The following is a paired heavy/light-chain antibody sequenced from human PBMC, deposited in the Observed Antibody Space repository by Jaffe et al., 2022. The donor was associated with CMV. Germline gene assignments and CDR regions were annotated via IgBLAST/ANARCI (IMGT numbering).Light chain of an antibody. Sequence: EIVLTQSPGTLSLSPGERATLSCRASQTVSSSYLAWYQQKPGQAPRLLIYGASSRATDIPDRFSGSGSGTDFTLTISRLEPEDFAVYYCQRYGSSSWTFGQGTKVEIK. CDR1: QTVSSSY. CDR3: QRYGSSSWT. V-gene: IGKV3-20*01. CDR2: GAS. J-gene: IGKJ1*01.
Heavy chain of an antibody. V-gene: IGHV3-13*01. CDR2: IASTGDT. J-gene: IGHJ6*02. D-gene: IGHD3-10*01. CDR1: GFTFSTYD. CDR3: ARSYRSGSYWGSDYFTMDV. Sequence: EVQLVESGGGLVQPGGSLRLSCAASGFTFSTYDMHWVRQVTGKGLEWVSGIASTGDTYYLGSVKGRFTISRDNAKNSFYLQMNSLRAGDTAVYYCARSYRSGSYWGSDYFTMDVWGQGTTVTVSS.